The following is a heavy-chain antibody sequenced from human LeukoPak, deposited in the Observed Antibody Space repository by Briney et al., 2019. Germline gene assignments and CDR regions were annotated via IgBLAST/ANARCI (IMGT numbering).Heavy chain of an antibody. CDR1: GYTFTGYY. J-gene: IGHJ4*02. Sequence: ASVTVSLTASGYTFTGYYIYWVRQAPGQGLEWMGWINPNSGGTNYAQKFQGRVTMTREMSISTAYTERGRLRSDDTAVYYCARGQLRASNWGQGTVVTVSS. CDR2: INPNSGGT. D-gene: IGHD2-2*01. CDR3: ARGQLRASN. V-gene: IGHV1-2*02.